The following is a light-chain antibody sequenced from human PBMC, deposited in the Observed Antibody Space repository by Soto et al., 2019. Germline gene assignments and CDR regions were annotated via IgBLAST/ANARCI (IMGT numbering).Light chain of an antibody. CDR1: QSVSSN. CDR2: GAS. J-gene: IGKJ1*01. CDR3: QQYNNWPGT. Sequence: EIVMTQSPATLSVSPGERATLSCRASQSVSSNLAWYQQKPGHAPRLLIYGASTRATGIPARFSGSGSGTEFKLTISSLQSEDFAVYYCQQYNNWPGTFGQGTKVEIK. V-gene: IGKV3-15*01.